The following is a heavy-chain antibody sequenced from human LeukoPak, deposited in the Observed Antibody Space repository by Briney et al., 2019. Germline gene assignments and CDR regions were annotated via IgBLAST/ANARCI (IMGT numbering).Heavy chain of an antibody. Sequence: SETLSLTCTVSGGSISSSSYYWDWIRQPPGKGLEWIGSIYHSGSTYYNPSLKSRVTISVDTSKNQFSLKLSSVTAADTAVYYCARKSRAARPRDNWFDPWGQGTLVTVSS. D-gene: IGHD6-6*01. J-gene: IGHJ5*02. CDR3: ARKSRAARPRDNWFDP. CDR1: GGSISSSSYY. V-gene: IGHV4-39*07. CDR2: IYHSGST.